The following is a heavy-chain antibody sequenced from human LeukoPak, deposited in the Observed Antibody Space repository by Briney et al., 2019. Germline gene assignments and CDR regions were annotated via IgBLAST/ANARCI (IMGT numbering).Heavy chain of an antibody. J-gene: IGHJ4*02. Sequence: GGSLRLSCAASGFTFSTYAMSWVRQAPGKGLEWVSVISGSAGSTYYADSVKGRFTISRDNSKNTLYLQMNSLRAEDTAVYHCAKGLFGYCSSTSCYPLDYWGQGTLVTVSS. V-gene: IGHV3-23*01. CDR1: GFTFSTYA. CDR3: AKGLFGYCSSTSCYPLDY. CDR2: ISGSAGST. D-gene: IGHD2-2*03.